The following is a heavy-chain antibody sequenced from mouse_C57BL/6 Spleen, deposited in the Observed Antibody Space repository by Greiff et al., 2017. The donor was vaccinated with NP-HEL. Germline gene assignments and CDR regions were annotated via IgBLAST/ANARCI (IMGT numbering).Heavy chain of an antibody. CDR1: GYSIPSGYY. Sequence: EVKLQESGPGLVKPSQSLSLTCSVTGYSIPSGYYWNWIRQFPGNKLEWMGYISYDGSNTYNQSLKNRISITRDTSKNQFFLKLNSVTTEDTATYYCARDSNYDYAMDYWGQGTSVTVSS. CDR3: ARDSNYDYAMDY. CDR2: ISYDGSN. J-gene: IGHJ4*01. D-gene: IGHD2-5*01. V-gene: IGHV3-6*01.